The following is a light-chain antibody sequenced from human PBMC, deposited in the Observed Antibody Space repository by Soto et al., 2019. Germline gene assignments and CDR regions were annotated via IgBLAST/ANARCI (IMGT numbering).Light chain of an antibody. CDR1: QSISNF. Sequence: DIQMTQSPSSLYASVGDRVTITCRASQSISNFLNWYQQKPGKAPKLLISAASSLQGGVPSRFSGSGSGTDFTLTISSLQPEDFATYYCQQSYSAPRTFGQGTKLEIK. V-gene: IGKV1-39*01. CDR2: AAS. CDR3: QQSYSAPRT. J-gene: IGKJ2*01.